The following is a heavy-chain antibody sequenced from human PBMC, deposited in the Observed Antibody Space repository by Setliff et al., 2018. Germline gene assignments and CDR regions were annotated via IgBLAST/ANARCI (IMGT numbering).Heavy chain of an antibody. CDR3: AKDPHPAYCGGDCSFT. Sequence: PGGSLRLSCAASGFTFSNYAMSWVRQAPGKGLEWVSVITGSGTTTYYADSVKGRFIISRDNSENTLYLQMSTLRAEDTAMYYCAKDPHPAYCGGDCSFTWGQGTLVTVSS. CDR2: ITGSGTTT. J-gene: IGHJ4*02. V-gene: IGHV3-23*01. CDR1: GFTFSNYA. D-gene: IGHD2-21*02.